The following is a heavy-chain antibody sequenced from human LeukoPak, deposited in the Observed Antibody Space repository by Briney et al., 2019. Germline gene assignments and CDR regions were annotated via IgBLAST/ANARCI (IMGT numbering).Heavy chain of an antibody. V-gene: IGHV1-8*03. J-gene: IGHJ4*02. CDR1: GYTFTDYD. CDR2: MNPSSGKT. D-gene: IGHD3-16*02. CDR3: ARVRGNYHYVPAY. Sequence: GASVKLSCKASGYTFTDYDLNWVRQASGQGLECMAWMNPSSGKTGYAQKFQGRVTITRNRSISPAYLELSSLTSEDTAMYYCARVRGNYHYVPAYWGQGTLVTVSS.